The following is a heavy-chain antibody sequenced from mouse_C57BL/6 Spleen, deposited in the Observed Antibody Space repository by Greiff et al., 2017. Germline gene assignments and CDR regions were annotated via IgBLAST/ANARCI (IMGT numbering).Heavy chain of an antibody. CDR1: GYTFTSYD. J-gene: IGHJ4*01. CDR3: ARWGGTTVVAPYYYAMDY. Sequence: VQLQQSGPELVKPGASVKLSCKASGYTFTSYDINWVKQRPGQGLEWIGWIYPRDGSTKYNEKFKGKATLTVDTSSSTAYMELHRLTSADSAVYFSARWGGTTVVAPYYYAMDYWGQGTSVTVSS. CDR2: IYPRDGST. D-gene: IGHD1-1*01. V-gene: IGHV1-85*01.